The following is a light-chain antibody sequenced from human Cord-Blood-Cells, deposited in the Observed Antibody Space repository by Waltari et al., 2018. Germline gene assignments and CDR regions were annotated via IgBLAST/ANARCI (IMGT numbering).Light chain of an antibody. CDR3: QQYDNWPLT. CDR2: GAS. CDR1: QRVSSN. V-gene: IGKV3-15*01. J-gene: IGKJ4*02. Sequence: EIVMTQSTATLSVSPGERATLSCRASQRVSSNLAWYQQKPGQAPRLLIYGASPRATGIPARFSGSGSGTEFTLTISSLQSEDFAVYYCQQYDNWPLTFGGGTKVEIK.